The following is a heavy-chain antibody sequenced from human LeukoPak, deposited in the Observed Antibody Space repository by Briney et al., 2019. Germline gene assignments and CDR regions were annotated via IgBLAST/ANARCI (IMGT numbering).Heavy chain of an antibody. Sequence: GGSLRLSCAASGFTFSSYSMNWVRQAPGKGLEWVSSISSSSSYIYYADSVKGRFTIPRDNAKNSLYLQMNSLRAEDTAVYYCGRVQEGWAGRHFDYWGQGTLVTVSS. J-gene: IGHJ4*02. V-gene: IGHV3-21*01. D-gene: IGHD6-19*01. CDR3: GRVQEGWAGRHFDY. CDR1: GFTFSSYS. CDR2: ISSSSSYI.